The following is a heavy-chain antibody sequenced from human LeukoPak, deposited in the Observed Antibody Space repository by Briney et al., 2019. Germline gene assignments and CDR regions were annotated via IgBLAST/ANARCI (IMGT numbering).Heavy chain of an antibody. CDR3: AKDFHRYSSSPIDY. D-gene: IGHD6-13*01. Sequence: GGSLRLSCAASGFTFSSYGMHRVRQAPGKGLEWVAFIRYDGSNKYYADSVKGRFTISRDNSKNTLYLQMNSLRAEDTAVYYCAKDFHRYSSSPIDYWGQGTLVTVSS. V-gene: IGHV3-30*02. J-gene: IGHJ4*02. CDR1: GFTFSSYG. CDR2: IRYDGSNK.